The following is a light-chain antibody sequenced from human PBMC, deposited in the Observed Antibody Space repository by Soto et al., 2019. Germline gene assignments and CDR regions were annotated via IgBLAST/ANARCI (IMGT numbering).Light chain of an antibody. CDR3: QQTYSRPIT. CDR2: AAS. V-gene: IGKV1-39*01. Sequence: DIQMTQSPSSLSASVGDRVTITCLASQSISSYLNWYQQKPGKAPKLLIYAASSLQSGVPSRFSGSGSGTDFTLTITSPQPEDSATYYCQQTYSRPITFGQGTRLEIK. CDR1: QSISSY. J-gene: IGKJ5*01.